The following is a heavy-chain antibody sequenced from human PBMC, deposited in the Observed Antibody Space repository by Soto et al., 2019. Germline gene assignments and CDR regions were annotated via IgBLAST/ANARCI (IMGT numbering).Heavy chain of an antibody. CDR3: ARDGAFCSGTGCRDYYHDMDF. CDR1: GFSFSDYT. J-gene: IGHJ6*03. Sequence: VQLVESGGGLVQPGGSLRLSCAASGFSFSDYTMNWVRQAPGKGLEWVSSISGSTIYTYYADSLKGRFTVSRDNAEKSLYLQMHSLRAEDTAVYYCARDGAFCSGTGCRDYYHDMDFWGKGTTVTVSS. CDR2: ISGSTIYT. D-gene: IGHD2-2*01. V-gene: IGHV3-21*01.